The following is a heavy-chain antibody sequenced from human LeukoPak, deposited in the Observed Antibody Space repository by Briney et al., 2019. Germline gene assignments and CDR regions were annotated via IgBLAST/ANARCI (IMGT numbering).Heavy chain of an antibody. Sequence: PGGSLRLSCEASGFTFRSYGMHWVRQAPGKGLEWVAVISYDGTNKYYADSVKGRFTISRDNSKNTLYLQMNSLRAEDTAVYYCASPLQQYSSRPNDYWGQGTLVTVSS. CDR1: GFTFRSYG. D-gene: IGHD6-13*01. J-gene: IGHJ4*02. CDR3: ASPLQQYSSRPNDY. V-gene: IGHV3-30*03. CDR2: ISYDGTNK.